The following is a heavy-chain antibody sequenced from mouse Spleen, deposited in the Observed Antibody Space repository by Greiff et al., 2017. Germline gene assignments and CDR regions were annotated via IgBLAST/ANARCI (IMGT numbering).Heavy chain of an antibody. D-gene: IGHD2-4*01. CDR2: SRNKANDYTT. Sequence: EVKVVESGGGLVQSGRSLRLSCATSGFTFSDFYMEWVRQAPGKGLEWIAASRNKANDYTTEYSASVKGRFIVSRDTSQSILYLQMNALRAEDTAIYYCARGNYDYYFDYWGQGTTLTVSS. J-gene: IGHJ2*01. CDR1: GFTFSDFY. V-gene: IGHV7-1*01. CDR3: ARGNYDYYFDY.